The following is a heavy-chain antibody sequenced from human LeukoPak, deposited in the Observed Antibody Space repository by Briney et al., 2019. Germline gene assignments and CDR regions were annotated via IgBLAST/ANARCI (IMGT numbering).Heavy chain of an antibody. V-gene: IGHV3-30*04. Sequence: GGSLRLSCAASGFTFNTYIMHWVRQAPGKGLEWVAVISYDGSNKNYADSVKGRFTMSRDNSKNTLYLQMDNLRAEDTAVYYCARDDEKLDYWGQGTLVTVSS. CDR2: ISYDGSNK. J-gene: IGHJ4*02. CDR3: ARDDEKLDY. CDR1: GFTFNTYI.